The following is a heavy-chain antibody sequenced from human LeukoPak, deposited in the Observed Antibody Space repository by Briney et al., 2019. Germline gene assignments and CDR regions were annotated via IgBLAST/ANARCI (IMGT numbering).Heavy chain of an antibody. CDR2: ISGSGGST. D-gene: IGHD6-25*01. CDR1: GFNLSSYA. Sequence: GGSLRLSCAASGFNLSSYAMSWVRQAPGKGLEWVSVISGSGGSTYYAASVKGRFTISRDTSKNTLYLQMNSLRAEDTAVYYCAKDDPCRQSPAGYFDYWGQGTLVTVSS. V-gene: IGHV3-23*01. CDR3: AKDDPCRQSPAGYFDY. J-gene: IGHJ4*02.